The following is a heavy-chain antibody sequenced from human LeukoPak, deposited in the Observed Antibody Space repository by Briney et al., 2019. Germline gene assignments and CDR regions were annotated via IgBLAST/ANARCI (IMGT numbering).Heavy chain of an antibody. D-gene: IGHD6-13*01. Sequence: SETLSLTCSVSGGSISSSNYYWGWIRQPPGKGLEWIGNIYYSGNTYYNPSLKSRVTISVDTSKNQFSLKLRSVTAADTAVYYCARVYYSSSYDYWYFDLWGRGTLVTVSS. CDR3: ARVYYSSSYDYWYFDL. CDR1: GGSISSSNYY. J-gene: IGHJ2*01. CDR2: IYYSGNT. V-gene: IGHV4-39*01.